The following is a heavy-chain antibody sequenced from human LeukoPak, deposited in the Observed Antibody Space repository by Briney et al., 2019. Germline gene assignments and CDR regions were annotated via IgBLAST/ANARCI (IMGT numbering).Heavy chain of an antibody. D-gene: IGHD3-3*01. V-gene: IGHV4-34*01. J-gene: IGHJ4*02. CDR1: GGSFSGYY. CDR3: ARGHRWRGPFDY. CDR2: INHSGST. Sequence: SETLSLTCAVYGGSFSGYYWSWIRQPPGKGLEWIGEINHSGSTNYNPSLKSRVTISVDTSKNQFSLKLSSVTAADTAVYYCARGHRWRGPFDYWGQGTLVTVSS.